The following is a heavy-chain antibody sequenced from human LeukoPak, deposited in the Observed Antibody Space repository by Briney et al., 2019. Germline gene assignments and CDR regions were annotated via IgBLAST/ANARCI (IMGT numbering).Heavy chain of an antibody. D-gene: IGHD3-10*01. J-gene: IGHJ4*02. CDR1: GYTFTSYA. V-gene: IGHV1-3*01. CDR2: INAGNGNT. CDR3: ARNVGSGSYSLGYFDY. Sequence: ALVKVSCKASGYTFTSYAMHWVRQAPGQRLEWMGWINAGNGNTKYSQKFQGRVTITRDTSASTAYMELSSLRSEDTAVYYCARNVGSGSYSLGYFDYWGQGTLVTVSS.